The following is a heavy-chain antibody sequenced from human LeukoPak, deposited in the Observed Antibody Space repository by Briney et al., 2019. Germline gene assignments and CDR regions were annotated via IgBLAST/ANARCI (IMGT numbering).Heavy chain of an antibody. J-gene: IGHJ6*03. CDR1: GGSLSSGSYY. CDR2: IYTSGST. V-gene: IGHV4-61*02. D-gene: IGHD5-18*01. CDR3: ARGGYGYSSYYYYYMGV. Sequence: PSETLSLTCTVSGGSLSSGSYYWSWIRQPAGKGLEWIGRIYTSGSTNYNPSLKSRVTISVDTSKNQSSLKLRSVTAADTAVYYCARGGYGYSSYYYYYMGVWGKGTTVTVSS.